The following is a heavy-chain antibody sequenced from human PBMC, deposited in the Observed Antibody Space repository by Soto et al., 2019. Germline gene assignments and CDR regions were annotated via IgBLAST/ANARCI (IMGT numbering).Heavy chain of an antibody. CDR2: IIPIFGTP. CDR1: GGTFSSYA. V-gene: IGHV1-69*13. Sequence: SVKVSCKASGGTFSSYAISWVRQAPGQGLEWMGGIIPIFGTPNYAQKFQGRVTITADESTSTAYMELSSLRSEDTAVYYCASPRWLQPPQYFDYWGQGTLVTVSS. CDR3: ASPRWLQPPQYFDY. J-gene: IGHJ4*02. D-gene: IGHD5-12*01.